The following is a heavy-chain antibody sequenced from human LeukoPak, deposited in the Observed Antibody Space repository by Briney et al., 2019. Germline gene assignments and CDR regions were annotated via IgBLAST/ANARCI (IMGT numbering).Heavy chain of an antibody. D-gene: IGHD2-2*01. Sequence: GGSLRLSCATSGFTFTTYEMNWVRQAPGKGLEWVLHISGSGGAIYYADSVKGRFTISRDNAKNSLYLQMSSLRVEDTAVYYCARRYCSSTSCTLDYWGQGTLVTVSS. CDR2: ISGSGGAI. V-gene: IGHV3-48*03. CDR3: ARRYCSSTSCTLDY. J-gene: IGHJ4*02. CDR1: GFTFTTYE.